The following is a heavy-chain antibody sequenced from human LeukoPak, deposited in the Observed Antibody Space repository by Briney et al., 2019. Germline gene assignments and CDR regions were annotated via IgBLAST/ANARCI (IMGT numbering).Heavy chain of an antibody. V-gene: IGHV3-30-3*01. CDR2: ISYDGSNK. D-gene: IGHD3-22*01. J-gene: IGHJ4*02. CDR3: ARAPHPDSSGSYYFDY. Sequence: PGGSLRLSCAASGFTFSSYAMHWVRQAPGKGLEWVAVISYDGSNKYYADSVKGRFTISRDNSKNTLYLQMNSLRAEDTAVYYCARAPHPDSSGSYYFDYWGQGTLVTVSS. CDR1: GFTFSSYA.